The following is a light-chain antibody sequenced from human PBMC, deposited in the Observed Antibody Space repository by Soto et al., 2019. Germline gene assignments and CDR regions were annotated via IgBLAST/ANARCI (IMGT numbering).Light chain of an antibody. Sequence: QSVLTQPASVSGSPGQSITISCTGTSSDVGSYNLVSWYQQHPGKAPKLMIYEVGKRPSGVSNRFSGSKSGNTASLTISGLPAEDEGDYYCCSYAGSSTWVFGGGTKLTVL. V-gene: IGLV2-23*02. CDR3: CSYAGSSTWV. J-gene: IGLJ3*02. CDR1: SSDVGSYNL. CDR2: EVG.